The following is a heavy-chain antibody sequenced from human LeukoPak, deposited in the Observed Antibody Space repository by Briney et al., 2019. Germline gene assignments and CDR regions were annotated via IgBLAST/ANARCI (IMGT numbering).Heavy chain of an antibody. V-gene: IGHV3-23*01. Sequence: PGGSLRLSCAASGFTFNNYAVSWVRQAPGKGLEWVSAISGSGGSTYYAASVKGRFTISRDHSKNTLYLQVNSLRAEDTAVYYCTRRSTSDSDYYYYYMDVWGKGTTVTVSS. CDR2: ISGSGGST. CDR3: TRRSTSDSDYYYYYMDV. J-gene: IGHJ6*03. CDR1: GFTFNNYA. D-gene: IGHD2/OR15-2a*01.